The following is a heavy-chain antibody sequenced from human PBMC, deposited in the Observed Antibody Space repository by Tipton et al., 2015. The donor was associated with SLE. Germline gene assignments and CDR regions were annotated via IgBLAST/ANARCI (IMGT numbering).Heavy chain of an antibody. CDR3: ARGYSSSWDSEYFHH. CDR2: IYTSGSN. V-gene: IGHV4-4*08. Sequence: TLSLTCTVSGGSISSYYWSWIRQPPGKGLEWIGYIYTSGSNNYNPSLKSRLTNSVDASKNQFSLELRSVTAADTAVYYCARGYSSSWDSEYFHHWGQGTLVTVSS. CDR1: GGSISSYY. D-gene: IGHD6-13*01. J-gene: IGHJ1*01.